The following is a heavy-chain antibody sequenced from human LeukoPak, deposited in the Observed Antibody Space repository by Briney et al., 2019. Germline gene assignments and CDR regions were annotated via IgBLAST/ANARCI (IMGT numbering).Heavy chain of an antibody. CDR1: GYTFTSYY. J-gene: IGHJ3*02. CDR2: INPSGGST. V-gene: IGHV1-46*01. Sequence: ASVKVSCKASGYTFTSYYMHWVRQAPGQGLEWMGVINPSGGSTRYAQKFQGRVTMTRDTSTSTVYMELSSLRSEDTAVYYCARERGLSSQGDAFDIGGQGTMVTVSS. D-gene: IGHD6-13*01. CDR3: ARERGLSSQGDAFDI.